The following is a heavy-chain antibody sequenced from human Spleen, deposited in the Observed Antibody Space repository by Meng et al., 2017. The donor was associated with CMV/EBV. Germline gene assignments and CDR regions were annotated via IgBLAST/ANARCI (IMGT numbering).Heavy chain of an antibody. CDR2: IYWDDDK. CDR3: AHRDYYNSGGYYS. CDR1: GSSLITTGVG. V-gene: IGHV2-5*02. J-gene: IGHJ4*02. D-gene: IGHD3-22*01. Sequence: VSGSSLITTGVGVGWFRQPPRKALECLALIYWDDDKRYSPSLKSRLTITKDTSKNQVVLTMANMDPVDTATYYCAHRDYYNSGGYYSWGQGTLVTVSS.